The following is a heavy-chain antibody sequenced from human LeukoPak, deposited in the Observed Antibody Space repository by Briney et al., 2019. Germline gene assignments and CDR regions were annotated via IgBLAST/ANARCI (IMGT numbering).Heavy chain of an antibody. CDR1: GGCISSSSYY. CDR3: ARHLGRAELLWFGELLDY. V-gene: IGHV4-39*01. J-gene: IGHJ4*02. CDR2: IYYSGST. Sequence: PSETLSLTCTVPGGCISSSSYYWGWIRQPPGKGLEWIGSIYYSGSTYYNPSLKSRVTISVDTSKNQFSLKLSSVTAADTAVYYCARHLGRAELLWFGELLDYWGQGTLVTVSS. D-gene: IGHD3-10*01.